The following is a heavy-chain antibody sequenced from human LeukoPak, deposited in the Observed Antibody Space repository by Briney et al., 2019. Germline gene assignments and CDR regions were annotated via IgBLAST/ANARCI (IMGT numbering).Heavy chain of an antibody. Sequence: ASVKVSCKASGYTFTSYYMHWVRQAPGQGLEWMGIINPSGGSTSYAQKFQGRVTMTRDMSTSTVYMELSSLRSEDTAVYYCARSPKVSYCGGDCYSSYFDYWGQGTLVTVPS. CDR3: ARSPKVSYCGGDCYSSYFDY. CDR2: INPSGGST. J-gene: IGHJ4*02. D-gene: IGHD2-21*02. V-gene: IGHV1-46*01. CDR1: GYTFTSYY.